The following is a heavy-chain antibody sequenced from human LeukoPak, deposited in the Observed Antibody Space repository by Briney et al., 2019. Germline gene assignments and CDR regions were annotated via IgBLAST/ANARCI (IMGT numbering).Heavy chain of an antibody. V-gene: IGHV4-34*01. CDR1: GGSFSGYY. CDR3: ARRGSTYCSGGSCYGWFDP. CDR2: INHSGST. J-gene: IGHJ5*02. Sequence: PSETLSLTCAVYGGSFSGYYWSWLRQPPGKRLEWVGEINHSGSTNYNPSLKSRVTISVDTSKNQFSLKLSSVTAADTAVYYCARRGSTYCSGGSCYGWFDPWGQGTLVTVSS. D-gene: IGHD2-15*01.